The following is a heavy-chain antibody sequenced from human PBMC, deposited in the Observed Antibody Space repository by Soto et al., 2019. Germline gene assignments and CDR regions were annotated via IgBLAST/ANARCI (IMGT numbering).Heavy chain of an antibody. Sequence: PSQTLSLTCAISGDSVSSNSAAWNWIRQSPSRGLEWLGRTYYRSKWYNDYAVSVKSRITINPDTSKNQFSLQLNSVTPEDTAAYYCARDSSVGARRFDYYYGMDVWGQGTTVTVSS. CDR1: GDSVSSNSAA. CDR2: TYYRSKWYN. D-gene: IGHD1-26*01. CDR3: ARDSSVGARRFDYYYGMDV. J-gene: IGHJ6*02. V-gene: IGHV6-1*01.